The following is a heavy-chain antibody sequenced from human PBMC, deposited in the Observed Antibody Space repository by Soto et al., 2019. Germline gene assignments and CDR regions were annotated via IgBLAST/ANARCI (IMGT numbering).Heavy chain of an antibody. Sequence: EVQLVESGGDLVQPGGSLRLSCAVSGIPFNSNWMHWVRQAPGKGLVWVSRINSDGSTTSYADSVRGRFTISRDNAKNTLYLQMNSLRAEHTAVYYCVRDERYASSSRFDYWGQGTLVTVSS. CDR3: VRDERYASSSRFDY. V-gene: IGHV3-74*01. J-gene: IGHJ4*02. CDR1: GIPFNSNW. D-gene: IGHD6-6*01. CDR2: INSDGSTT.